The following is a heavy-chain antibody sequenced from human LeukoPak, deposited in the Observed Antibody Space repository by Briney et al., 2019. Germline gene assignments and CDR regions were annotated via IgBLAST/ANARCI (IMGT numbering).Heavy chain of an antibody. CDR3: AKDRSSGFDP. V-gene: IGHV3-30*18. CDR1: GFTFSSYS. CDR2: ISYDGSNK. D-gene: IGHD3-16*02. Sequence: PGGSLRLSCAASGFTFSSYSMNWVRQAPGKGLEWVAVISYDGSNKYYADSVKGRFTISRDNSKNTLYLQMNSLRAEDTAVYYCAKDRSSGFDPWGQGTLVTVSS. J-gene: IGHJ5*02.